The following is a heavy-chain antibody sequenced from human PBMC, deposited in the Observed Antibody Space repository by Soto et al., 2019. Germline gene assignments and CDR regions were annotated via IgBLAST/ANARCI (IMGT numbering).Heavy chain of an antibody. CDR1: GFAFGTTD. J-gene: IGHJ5*02. CDR2: IDVSGGIT. V-gene: IGHV3-23*01. Sequence: WGALGLYCAASGFAFGTTDMSSVRQAPGEGLERVSPIDVSGGITFYADSVKGRLTVSRDNSWNKVYPQMNSLRGDDTALYYSVKNSRWFNTCGQGALVTVSS. CDR3: VKNSRWFNT.